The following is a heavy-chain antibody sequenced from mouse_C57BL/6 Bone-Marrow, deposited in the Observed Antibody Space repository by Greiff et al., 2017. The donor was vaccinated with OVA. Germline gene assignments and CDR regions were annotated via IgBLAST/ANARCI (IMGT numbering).Heavy chain of an antibody. D-gene: IGHD2-4*01. CDR3: AYLGDYDDYFDY. CDR2: ISDGGSYT. CDR1: GFTFSSYA. V-gene: IGHV5-4*03. Sequence: EVMLVESGGGLVKPGGSLKLSCAASGFTFSSYAMSWVRQTPEKRLEWVATISDGGSYTYYPDNVKGRFTISRDNAKNNLYLQMSHLKSEDTAMYYCAYLGDYDDYFDYWGQGTTLTVSS. J-gene: IGHJ2*01.